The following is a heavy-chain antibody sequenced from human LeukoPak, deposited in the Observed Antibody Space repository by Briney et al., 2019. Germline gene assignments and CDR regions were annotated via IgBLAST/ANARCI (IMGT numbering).Heavy chain of an antibody. CDR3: ARNPVLGCTAGSCYSRSVWFDP. J-gene: IGHJ5*02. CDR2: ISHSGKT. V-gene: IGHV4-30-2*01. D-gene: IGHD2-15*01. Sequence: SETLSLTCAVSGGSISSGDSSWNWIRQPPGEGLEWIGYISHSGKTYYNPSLKSRVTISVDRSKNQSSLNLNSVTAADTAVYYCARNPVLGCTAGSCYSRSVWFDPWGQGTLVIVSS. CDR1: GGSISSGDSS.